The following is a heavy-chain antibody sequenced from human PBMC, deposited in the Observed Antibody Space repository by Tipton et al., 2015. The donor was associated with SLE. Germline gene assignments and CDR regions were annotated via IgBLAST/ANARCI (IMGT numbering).Heavy chain of an antibody. J-gene: IGHJ4*02. CDR1: GGSVSDERHF. CDR2: IYYSGST. V-gene: IGHV4-31*03. Sequence: GLVKPSETLSLTCSVSGGSVSDERHFWGWIRQHPGKGLEWIGYIYYSGSTYYNPSLKSRVTISVDTSKNQFSLKLSSVTAADTAVYYCARGPKADYWGQGTLVTVSS. CDR3: ARGPKADY.